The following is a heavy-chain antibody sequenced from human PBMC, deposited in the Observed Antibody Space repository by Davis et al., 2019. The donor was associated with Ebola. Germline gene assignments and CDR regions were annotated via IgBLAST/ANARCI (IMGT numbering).Heavy chain of an antibody. CDR3: VRGTSTLPRSALDC. CDR2: IRQDGSEK. Sequence: GESLKISCAASGFTFSNFWMSWVRQVSGKGLEWVANIRQDGSEKNYVDSVKSRFTISRDNAKNSLYLQMNSLRDEDTAVYYCVRGTSTLPRSALDCWGQGTLVTVSS. J-gene: IGHJ4*02. V-gene: IGHV3-7*01. CDR1: GFTFSNFW. D-gene: IGHD2-2*01.